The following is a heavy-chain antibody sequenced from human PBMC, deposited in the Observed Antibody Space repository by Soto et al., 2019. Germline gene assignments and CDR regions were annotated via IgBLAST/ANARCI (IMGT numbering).Heavy chain of an antibody. V-gene: IGHV4-59*08. CDR2: IYYSGST. Sequence: SETLSLTCTVSGGSISSYYWSWIRQPPGKGLEWIGYIYYSGSTNYNPSLKSRPTIAVDTSKNQFSLKLSSVTAADTAVYYCARRSVAAAGDKPFDYWGQGTLVTVSS. CDR1: GGSISSYY. J-gene: IGHJ4*02. D-gene: IGHD6-13*01. CDR3: ARRSVAAAGDKPFDY.